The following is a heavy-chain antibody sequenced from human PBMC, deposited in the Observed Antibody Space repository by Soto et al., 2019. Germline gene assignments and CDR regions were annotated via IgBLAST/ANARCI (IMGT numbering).Heavy chain of an antibody. J-gene: IGHJ1*01. Sequence: QVQLVESGGGVVQPGTSLRLSCVGSGFTFRSYVIHWVRQAPGKGLEWVALTSYDGSGKYYGDSLRGRFTISRDNSRNTVDLQIDSLRLEDTALYYCARWGTTGGLDFWGQGTLVSVSS. CDR1: GFTFRSYV. D-gene: IGHD3-16*01. CDR3: ARWGTTGGLDF. CDR2: TSYDGSGK. V-gene: IGHV3-30*19.